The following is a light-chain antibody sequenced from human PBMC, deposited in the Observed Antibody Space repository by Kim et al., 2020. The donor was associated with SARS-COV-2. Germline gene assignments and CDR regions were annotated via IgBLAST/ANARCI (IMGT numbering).Light chain of an antibody. CDR1: SSGVGGYNY. CDR2: EVS. J-gene: IGLJ2*01. Sequence: GQSVTISCTGTSSGVGGYNYVAWYQKYPGKAPKLSIYEVSQRPSGVPDRFSGSKSDNMASLTVSGLQAVDEAEYYCSSYAADNNVLFGGGTQLTVL. V-gene: IGLV2-8*01. CDR3: SSYAADNNVL.